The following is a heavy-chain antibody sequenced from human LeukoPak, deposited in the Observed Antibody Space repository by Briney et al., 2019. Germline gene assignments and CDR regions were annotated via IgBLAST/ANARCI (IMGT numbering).Heavy chain of an antibody. CDR1: GGSISIYY. D-gene: IGHD1-26*01. V-gene: IGHV4-4*07. CDR2: IYTSGST. Sequence: SETLSLTCTVSGGSISIYYWSWIRQPAGKGLDWIGRIYTSGSTNYNPSLKSRVTMSVDTSKNQFSLKLSSVTAADTAVYYCARDDIVGATTIDYWGQGTLVTVSS. CDR3: ARDDIVGATTIDY. J-gene: IGHJ4*02.